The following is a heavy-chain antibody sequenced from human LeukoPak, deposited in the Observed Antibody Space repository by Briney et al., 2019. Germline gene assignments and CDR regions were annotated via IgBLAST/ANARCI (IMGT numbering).Heavy chain of an antibody. J-gene: IGHJ3*02. CDR1: GFTFSDYF. CDR3: AKDLMIVVVTYAFDI. Sequence: PGGSLRLSCAASGFTFSDYFMSWIRQAPGKGLEWVSGISWNSGSIGYADSVKGRFTISRDNAKNSLYLQMNSLRAEDMALYYCAKDLMIVVVTYAFDIWGQGTMVTVSS. D-gene: IGHD3-22*01. V-gene: IGHV3-9*03. CDR2: ISWNSGSI.